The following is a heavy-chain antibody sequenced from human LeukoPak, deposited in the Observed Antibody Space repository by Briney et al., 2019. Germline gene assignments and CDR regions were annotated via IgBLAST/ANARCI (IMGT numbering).Heavy chain of an antibody. CDR2: IYTGGSS. CDR3: ARDSVLEWLLFSFDY. V-gene: IGHV3-53*05. CDR1: GLTVSSNY. D-gene: IGHD3-3*01. Sequence: GGSLRLSCVVSGLTVSSNYMSWIRQAPGKGLEWVSLIYTGGSSYYADSVKGRFTISRDNSKDTLYLQMNSLRAEDTAVYYCARDSVLEWLLFSFDYWGQGTLVTVSS. J-gene: IGHJ4*02.